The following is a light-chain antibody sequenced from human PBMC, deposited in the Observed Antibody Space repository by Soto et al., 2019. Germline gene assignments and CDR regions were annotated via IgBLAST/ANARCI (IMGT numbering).Light chain of an antibody. CDR2: DVS. J-gene: IGLJ2*01. V-gene: IGLV2-14*01. Sequence: QSALTQPASVSGSPGQSITISCTGTSSDVGGYNYVSWYQLNPGKAPKLMVFDVSDRPSGVSSRFSGSKSGNTASLPISGLQAEDEAYYFCRSYTDTNTLVFGGGTKVTVL. CDR1: SSDVGGYNY. CDR3: RSYTDTNTLV.